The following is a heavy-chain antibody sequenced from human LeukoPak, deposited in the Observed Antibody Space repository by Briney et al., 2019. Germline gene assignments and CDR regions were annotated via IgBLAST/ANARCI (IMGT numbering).Heavy chain of an antibody. J-gene: IGHJ4*02. D-gene: IGHD3-10*01. CDR3: ARAVRGVISY. Sequence: PGGSLRLSCAASGFTVSSNYMSWVRQAPGKGLEWVSVIYSGGHTYYADSVKGRFTISRDNSKNTLFFQMSSLRAEDTAVYYCARAVRGVISYWGQGTLVTVSS. V-gene: IGHV3-66*01. CDR2: IYSGGHT. CDR1: GFTVSSNY.